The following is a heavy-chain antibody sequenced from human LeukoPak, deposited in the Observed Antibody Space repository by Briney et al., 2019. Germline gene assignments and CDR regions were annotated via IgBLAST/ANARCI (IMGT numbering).Heavy chain of an antibody. V-gene: IGHV1-18*01. Sequence: ASVTVSCKASGYTFTSYGISWVRQAPGQGLEWMGWISAYNGNTNYAQKLQGRVTMTTDTSTSTAYMELRSLRSDDTAVYYCARDPSIAAAADHFDYWGQGTLVTVSS. J-gene: IGHJ4*02. D-gene: IGHD6-13*01. CDR3: ARDPSIAAAADHFDY. CDR2: ISAYNGNT. CDR1: GYTFTSYG.